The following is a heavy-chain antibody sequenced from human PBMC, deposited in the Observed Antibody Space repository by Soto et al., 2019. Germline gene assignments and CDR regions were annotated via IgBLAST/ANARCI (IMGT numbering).Heavy chain of an antibody. D-gene: IGHD5-18*01. CDR3: ARGVDTADY. V-gene: IGHV3-30-3*01. J-gene: IGHJ4*02. CDR1: GFTFSSYA. CDR2: ISYDGSNK. Sequence: QVPLVESGGGVVQPGRSLRLSCAASGFTFSSYAMHWVRQAPGKGLEWVAVISYDGSNKYYADSVKGRFTISRDNSKNTLYLQMNSLRAEDTAVYYCARGVDTADYWGQGTLVTVSS.